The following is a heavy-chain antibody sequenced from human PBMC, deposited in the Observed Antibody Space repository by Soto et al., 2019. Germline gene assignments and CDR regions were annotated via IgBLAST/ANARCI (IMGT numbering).Heavy chain of an antibody. CDR2: INPYNGNI. CDR3: ARDLNLGLAAG. D-gene: IGHD6-13*01. CDR1: GYTFTSYS. Sequence: QVQLVQSGAEVKKPGASVKVSCKASGYTFTSYSISWVRQAPGQGLEWMGWINPYNGNIKYAQKLQGRVTMTTDTSTSTAYMELRSLRSDDTAVYYYARDLNLGLAAGWGQGSLVTVSS. J-gene: IGHJ4*02. V-gene: IGHV1-18*01.